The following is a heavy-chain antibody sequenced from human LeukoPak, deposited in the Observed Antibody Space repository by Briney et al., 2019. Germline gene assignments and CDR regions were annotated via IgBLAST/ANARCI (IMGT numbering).Heavy chain of an antibody. CDR2: ISAYNGNT. CDR1: GYTFTIYG. Sequence: ASVKVSCKASGYTFTIYGISWVRQAPGQGLEWMGWISAYNGNTNYAQKLQGRVTMTTDTSTSTVYMELSSLRSEDTAVYYCARDRLYGRGAFDIWGQGTMVTVSS. J-gene: IGHJ3*02. CDR3: ARDRLYGRGAFDI. D-gene: IGHD2-2*02. V-gene: IGHV1-18*01.